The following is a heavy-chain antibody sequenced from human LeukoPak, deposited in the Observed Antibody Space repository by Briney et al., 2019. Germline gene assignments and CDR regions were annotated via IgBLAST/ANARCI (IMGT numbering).Heavy chain of an antibody. Sequence: SVKVPCKASGGTFSSYAISWVRQAPGQGLEWMGGIIPIFGTANYAQKFQGRVTITTDESTSTAYMELSSLRSEDTAVYYYAREYYGDFYDYWGQGTLVTVSS. CDR3: AREYYGDFYDY. D-gene: IGHD3-10*01. CDR2: IIPIFGTA. J-gene: IGHJ4*02. CDR1: GGTFSSYA. V-gene: IGHV1-69*05.